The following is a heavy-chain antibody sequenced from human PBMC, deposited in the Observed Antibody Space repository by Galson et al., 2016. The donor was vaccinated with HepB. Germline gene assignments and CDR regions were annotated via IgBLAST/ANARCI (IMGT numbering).Heavy chain of an antibody. CDR1: GDSVSSNSAA. CDR2: TYYRSRWYY. CDR3: ATSRSRSGASCYAACNWFDP. D-gene: IGHD2-2*01. J-gene: IGHJ5*02. V-gene: IGHV6-1*01. Sequence: CAISGDSVSSNSAAWNWIRQSPSGGLEWLGRTYYRSRWYYDYAVSVKSRITINPDTSKNQFSLQLNSVTPEDTAVYYCATSRSRSGASCYAACNWFDPWGQGTLVTVSS.